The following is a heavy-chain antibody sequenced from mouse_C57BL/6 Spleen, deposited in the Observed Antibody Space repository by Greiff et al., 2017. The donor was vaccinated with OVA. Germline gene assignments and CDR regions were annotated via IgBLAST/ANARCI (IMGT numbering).Heavy chain of an antibody. Sequence: QVQLQQPGAELVKPGASVKLSCKASGYTFTSYWMHWVKQRPGQGLEWIGMIHPNSGSTNYTEKFKSKATLPVDKSSSTAYMQLSSQTSEGSAVYYCARGHYGSSPYYFDYWGQGTTLTVSS. J-gene: IGHJ2*01. V-gene: IGHV1-64*01. CDR3: ARGHYGSSPYYFDY. CDR2: IHPNSGST. D-gene: IGHD1-1*01. CDR1: GYTFTSYW.